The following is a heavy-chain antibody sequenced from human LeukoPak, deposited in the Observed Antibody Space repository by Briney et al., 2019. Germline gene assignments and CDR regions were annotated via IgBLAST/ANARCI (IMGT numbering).Heavy chain of an antibody. D-gene: IGHD3-3*01. V-gene: IGHV4-30-4*01. Sequence: PSQTLSLTCTVSGGSISSGDYYWSWIRQPPGKGLEWIGYIYYSGSTYYNPSLKSRVTISVDTSKNQFSLKLSSVTAADTAVYYCARLFSVDPAIFGVVIHYFDYWGQGTLVTVSS. CDR1: GGSISSGDYY. CDR2: IYYSGST. CDR3: ARLFSVDPAIFGVVIHYFDY. J-gene: IGHJ4*02.